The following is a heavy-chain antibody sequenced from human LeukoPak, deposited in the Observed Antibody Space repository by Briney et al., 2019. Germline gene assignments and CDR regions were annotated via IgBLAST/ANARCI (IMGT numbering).Heavy chain of an antibody. J-gene: IGHJ4*02. CDR2: XXHSGST. D-gene: IGHD2-2*02. Sequence: SETLSLTCAVYGGSFSGYYWSWIRQPPGKGLXXXXXXXHSGSTNYNPSLKSRVTISVDTSKNQFSLKLSSVTAADTAVYYCARGGVIVVVPAAIPHFDYWGQGTLVTVSS. CDR3: ARGGVIVVVPAAIPHFDY. CDR1: GGSFSGYY. V-gene: IGHV4-34*01.